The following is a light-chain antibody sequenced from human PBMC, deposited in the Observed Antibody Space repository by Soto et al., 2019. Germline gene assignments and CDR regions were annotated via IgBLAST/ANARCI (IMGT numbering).Light chain of an antibody. Sequence: EIVMTQSPATLSVPPGERATLSCRASQSVSSNLAWYQQKPGQAPRLPIYGASTRATGIPARFSGSGSGTEFTLTISSLQSEDFAVYYCQQYNNWPPWTFGQGTKVDI. J-gene: IGKJ1*01. CDR1: QSVSSN. CDR3: QQYNNWPPWT. V-gene: IGKV3-15*01. CDR2: GAS.